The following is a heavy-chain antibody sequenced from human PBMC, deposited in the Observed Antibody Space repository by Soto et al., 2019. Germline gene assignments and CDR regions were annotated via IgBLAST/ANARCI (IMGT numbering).Heavy chain of an antibody. Sequence: SETLSLTCSVSGGSISHYYWSWIRQSPGKGLEWIGYAYYSGSTDYNPSLKSRVTMSVDTSKNQVSLKLNSVTTADTAVYYCARDRSTYGGGGTGEVKENWFDPWGPGTLVT. D-gene: IGHD2-8*01. J-gene: IGHJ5*02. CDR1: GGSISHYY. V-gene: IGHV4-59*01. CDR3: ARDRSTYGGGGTGEVKENWFDP. CDR2: AYYSGST.